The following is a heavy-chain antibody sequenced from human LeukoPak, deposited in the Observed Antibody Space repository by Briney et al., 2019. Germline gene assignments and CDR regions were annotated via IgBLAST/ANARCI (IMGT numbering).Heavy chain of an antibody. V-gene: IGHV3-30*02. CDR1: GFTFSSYA. Sequence: PGGSLRLSCAASGFTFSSYAMHWVRQAPGKGLEWVAFIRYDGSNKYHADSVEGRFTISRDNSKNTLYLQMNSLRAEDTAVYYCAKDQTGVDTMIVVVITTSPGSIDYWGQGTLVTVSS. J-gene: IGHJ4*02. CDR2: IRYDGSNK. D-gene: IGHD3-22*01. CDR3: AKDQTGVDTMIVVVITTSPGSIDY.